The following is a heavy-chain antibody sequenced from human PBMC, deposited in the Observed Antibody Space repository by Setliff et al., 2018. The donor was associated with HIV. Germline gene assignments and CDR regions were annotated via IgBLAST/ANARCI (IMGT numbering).Heavy chain of an antibody. D-gene: IGHD3-10*01. CDR2: VYYNGIT. Sequence: ETLSLTCTVSGASISGHYWTWIRQPPGKGLEWIGYVYYNGITNYNPSLKSRVTISLDTSNSQFSLKLSSLTAADTAVYYCARVSYYGSFYYNYYMDVWGKGTTVTVSS. J-gene: IGHJ6*03. V-gene: IGHV4-59*11. CDR3: ARVSYYGSFYYNYYMDV. CDR1: GASISGHY.